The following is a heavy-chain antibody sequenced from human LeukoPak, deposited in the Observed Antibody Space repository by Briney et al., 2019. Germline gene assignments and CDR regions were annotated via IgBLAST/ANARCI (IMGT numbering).Heavy chain of an antibody. J-gene: IGHJ3*02. CDR1: GFTFSDYY. D-gene: IGHD6-13*01. V-gene: IGHV3-11*01. CDR2: ISSSGSTI. CDR3: ASGYSSSWYDAFDI. Sequence: GGSLRLSCAASGFTFSDYYMSWIRQAPGKGLGWVSYISSSGSTIYYADSVKGRFTISRDNAKNSLYLQMNSLRAEDTAVYYCASGYSSSWYDAFDIWGQGTMVTVSS.